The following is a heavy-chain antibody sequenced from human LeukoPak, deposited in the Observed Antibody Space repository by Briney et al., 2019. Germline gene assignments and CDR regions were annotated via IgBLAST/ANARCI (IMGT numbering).Heavy chain of an antibody. CDR1: EFTFSSYS. Sequence: HPGGSLRLSCAASEFTFSSYSMNWVRQAPGKGLEWVSYISSSSSTIYYADSVKGRFTISRDNVKNSLYLQMNSLRAEDTAVYYCARVGGTMVTGWGQGTLVTVSS. CDR3: ARVGGTMVTG. J-gene: IGHJ4*02. V-gene: IGHV3-48*01. D-gene: IGHD4/OR15-4a*01. CDR2: ISSSSSTI.